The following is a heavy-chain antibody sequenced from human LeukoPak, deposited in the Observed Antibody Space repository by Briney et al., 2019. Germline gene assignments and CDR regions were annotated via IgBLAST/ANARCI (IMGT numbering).Heavy chain of an antibody. J-gene: IGHJ3*02. CDR1: GYPFTDYY. D-gene: IGHD2-8*01. Sequence: ASVKVSCKASGYPFTDYYIHWVRQAPGQGLEWMGLINPDSGGTNFGQKSQGRVTMTSDTSISTAYMEVSRLTSDDTAVYYCAREANSFDIWGQGTLVTVSS. CDR3: AREANSFDI. V-gene: IGHV1-2*02. CDR2: INPDSGGT.